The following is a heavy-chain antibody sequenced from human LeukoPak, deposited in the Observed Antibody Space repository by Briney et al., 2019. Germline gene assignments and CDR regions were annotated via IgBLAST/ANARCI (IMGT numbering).Heavy chain of an antibody. Sequence: PSETLSLTCTVSGGSISSYYWSWIRQPAGKGLEWIGRIYTSGSTNYNPSLKSRVTMSVDTSKNQFSLKLSSVTAADTAVYYCAGGTRGYSYGYRSDYWGQGTLVTVSS. V-gene: IGHV4-4*07. J-gene: IGHJ4*02. CDR2: IYTSGST. D-gene: IGHD5-18*01. CDR3: AGGTRGYSYGYRSDY. CDR1: GGSISSYY.